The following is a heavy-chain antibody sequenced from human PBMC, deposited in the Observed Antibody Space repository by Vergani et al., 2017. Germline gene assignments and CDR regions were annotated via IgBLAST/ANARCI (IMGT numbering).Heavy chain of an antibody. Sequence: EVQLVQSGAEVKKPGESLKISCEGSGYTFTDYWVGWVRQKPGKGLEWMGVVYARDSITRYSLSFEGQVTISADKSINTAYLEWDSLRASDSAMYYCARQSATITPFDYWGQGTLVTVSS. CDR2: VYARDSIT. CDR3: ARQSATITPFDY. D-gene: IGHD5-12*01. J-gene: IGHJ4*02. V-gene: IGHV5-51*01. CDR1: GYTFTDYW.